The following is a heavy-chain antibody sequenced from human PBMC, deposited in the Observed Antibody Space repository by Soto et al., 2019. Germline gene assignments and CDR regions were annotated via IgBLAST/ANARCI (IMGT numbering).Heavy chain of an antibody. J-gene: IGHJ4*02. CDR2: IYPGDSDT. V-gene: IGHV5-51*01. D-gene: IGHD6-13*01. CDR1: GYSFTSYW. CDR3: ARLPAEEAVAGPHFDH. Sequence: GESLKISCKGSGYSFTSYWIGWVRQMPGKGLEWMGIIYPGDSDTRYSPSFQGQVTISADKSISTAYLQWSSLKASDTAMYYCARLPAEEAVAGPHFDHWGQGTLVTVSS.